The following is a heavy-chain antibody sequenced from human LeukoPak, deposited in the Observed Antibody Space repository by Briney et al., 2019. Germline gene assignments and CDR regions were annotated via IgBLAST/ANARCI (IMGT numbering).Heavy chain of an antibody. D-gene: IGHD6-19*01. CDR2: TNPNSGGT. V-gene: IGHV1-2*02. CDR1: GYTFTGYY. Sequence: ASVKVSCKASGYTFTGYYMHWVRQAPGQGLEWMGWTNPNSGGTNYAQKFQGRVTMTRDSSISTAYMELSRLRSDDTAVYYCASVPGIEVAVNFDYWGQGTLVTVSS. J-gene: IGHJ4*02. CDR3: ASVPGIEVAVNFDY.